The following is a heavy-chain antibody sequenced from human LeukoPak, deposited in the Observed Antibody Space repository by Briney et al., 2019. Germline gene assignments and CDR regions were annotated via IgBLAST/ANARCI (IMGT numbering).Heavy chain of an antibody. CDR1: GFTFSSYW. Sequence: GGSLRLSCAASGFTFSSYWMSWVRQAPGKGLEWVANIKQDGSEKYYVDSVKGRFTISRDNSKNTLYLQMNSLRAGDTAVYYCAKDGLAHAFDIWGQGTMVTVSS. CDR3: AKDGLAHAFDI. V-gene: IGHV3-7*03. J-gene: IGHJ3*02. CDR2: IKQDGSEK.